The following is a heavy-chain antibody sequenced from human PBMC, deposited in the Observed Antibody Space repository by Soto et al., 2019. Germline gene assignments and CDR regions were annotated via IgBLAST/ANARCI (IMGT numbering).Heavy chain of an antibody. CDR2: MFHSGRT. D-gene: IGHD3-10*01. Sequence: SETLSLTCSVSGGSISSGVYYWGWTRQPPGKGLEWIGSMFHSGRTYQNPSLKSRVIISVDTSTNQFSLKLRSVTAADTAVYFCARHNYASGFFDHWGRGTLVTVSS. CDR3: ARHNYASGFFDH. J-gene: IGHJ4*02. CDR1: GGSISSGVYY. V-gene: IGHV4-39*01.